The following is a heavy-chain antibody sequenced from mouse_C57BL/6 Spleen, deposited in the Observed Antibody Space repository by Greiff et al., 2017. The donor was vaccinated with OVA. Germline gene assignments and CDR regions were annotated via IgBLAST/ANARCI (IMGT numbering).Heavy chain of an antibody. Sequence: VQLQQSGAELVRPGASVTLSCKASGYTFTDYEMHWVKQTPVHGLEWIGAIDPETGGTAYNQKFKGKAILTADKSSSTAYMELRSLTSEDSAVYYCTRWGYDYDPFAYWGQGTLVTVSA. V-gene: IGHV1-15*01. J-gene: IGHJ3*01. D-gene: IGHD2-4*01. CDR1: GYTFTDYE. CDR2: IDPETGGT. CDR3: TRWGYDYDPFAY.